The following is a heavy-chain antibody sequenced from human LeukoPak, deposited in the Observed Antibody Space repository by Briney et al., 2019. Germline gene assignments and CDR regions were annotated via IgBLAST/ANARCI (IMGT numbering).Heavy chain of an antibody. Sequence: SETLSLTCTVSGGSISSYYWSWIRQPPGKGLEWTGYIYYSGSTNYNPSLKSRVTISVDTSKNQFSLKLSSVTAADTAVYYCARGGNDFWGGSPDAFDIWGQGTMVTVSS. CDR1: GGSISSYY. V-gene: IGHV4-59*01. CDR3: ARGGNDFWGGSPDAFDI. D-gene: IGHD3-3*01. CDR2: IYYSGST. J-gene: IGHJ3*02.